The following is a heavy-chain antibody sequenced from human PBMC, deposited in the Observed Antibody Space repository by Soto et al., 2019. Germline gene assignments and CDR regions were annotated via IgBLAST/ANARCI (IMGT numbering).Heavy chain of an antibody. Sequence: ASVKVPSKASGCTFSRYAISWVRQASGQGQEWMGGIILTFGTGNYEQKYQGRVTMTADEYTSTDYMELSSLRSEVTAVYYYERGAVAGTSFYFDYWGQGTLVTVSS. CDR3: ERGAVAGTSFYFDY. D-gene: IGHD6-19*01. J-gene: IGHJ4*02. CDR1: GCTFSRYA. CDR2: IILTFGTG. V-gene: IGHV1-69*13.